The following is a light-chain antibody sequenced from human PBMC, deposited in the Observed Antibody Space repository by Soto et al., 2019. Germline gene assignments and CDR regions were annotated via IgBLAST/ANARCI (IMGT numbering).Light chain of an antibody. Sequence: DIQMTQSPSSLSASVGDRVTITCRASQSITDYLNWYQQKPGKAPKLLIYAASSLQSGLPSRFSASRSGTDFTLTISRLQPEDFATYFCQQTYITPFTFGQGTRLEIK. V-gene: IGKV1-39*01. CDR2: AAS. CDR1: QSITDY. J-gene: IGKJ5*01. CDR3: QQTYITPFT.